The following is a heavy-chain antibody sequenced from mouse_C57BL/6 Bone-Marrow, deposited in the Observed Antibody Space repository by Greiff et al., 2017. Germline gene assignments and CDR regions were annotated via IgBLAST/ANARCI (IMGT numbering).Heavy chain of an antibody. CDR2: INPSSGYT. J-gene: IGHJ1*03. Sequence: VQLQQSGAELAKPGASVKLPCKASGYTFTSYWMHWVKQRPGQGLEWIGYINPSSGYTKYNQKFKDKATLTADKSSSTAYMQLSSLTYEDSAVYYCARSGPTYYYGSSPPTAYFDVWGTGTTVTVSS. CDR1: GYTFTSYW. V-gene: IGHV1-7*01. CDR3: ARSGPTYYYGSSPPTAYFDV. D-gene: IGHD1-1*01.